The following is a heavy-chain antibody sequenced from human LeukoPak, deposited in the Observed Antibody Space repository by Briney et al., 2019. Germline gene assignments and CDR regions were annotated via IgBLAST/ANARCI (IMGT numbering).Heavy chain of an antibody. Sequence: PGGSLRLSCAASGFSFSTYWMSWVRQAPGKGLEWVANIKQDGSEKYYVDSAKGRFTISRDNAKNSLYLQMNSLRAEDTAVYYCATELGSSRPNFWGQGILVTVSS. J-gene: IGHJ4*02. CDR2: IKQDGSEK. CDR1: GFSFSTYW. D-gene: IGHD6-13*01. CDR3: ATELGSSRPNF. V-gene: IGHV3-7*01.